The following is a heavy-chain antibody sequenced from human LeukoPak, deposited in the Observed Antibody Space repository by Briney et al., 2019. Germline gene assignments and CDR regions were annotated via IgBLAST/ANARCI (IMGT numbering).Heavy chain of an antibody. J-gene: IGHJ6*02. V-gene: IGHV3-23*01. CDR3: AKDKMGLKVVRGVSHGMDV. CDR1: GFTFSNYA. D-gene: IGHD3-10*01. Sequence: PGGSLRLSCAASGFTFSNYAMSWVRQAPGKGLEWVSAISCSGGSTYYADSVKGRFTISRDNSKNTLYLQMNSLRAEDTAVYYCAKDKMGLKVVRGVSHGMDVWGQGTTVTVSS. CDR2: ISCSGGST.